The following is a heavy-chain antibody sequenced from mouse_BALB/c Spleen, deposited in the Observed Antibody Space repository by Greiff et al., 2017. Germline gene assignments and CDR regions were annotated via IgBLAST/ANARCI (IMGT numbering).Heavy chain of an antibody. CDR3: ARRDDGYPAWFAY. Sequence: QVQLQQSGAELMKPGASVKISCKATGYTFSSYWIEWVKQRPGHGLEWIGEILPGSGSTNYNEKFKGKATFTADTSSNTAYMQLSSLTSEDSAVYYCARRDDGYPAWFAYWGQGTLVTVSA. CDR1: GYTFSSYW. J-gene: IGHJ3*01. CDR2: ILPGSGST. D-gene: IGHD2-3*01. V-gene: IGHV1-9*01.